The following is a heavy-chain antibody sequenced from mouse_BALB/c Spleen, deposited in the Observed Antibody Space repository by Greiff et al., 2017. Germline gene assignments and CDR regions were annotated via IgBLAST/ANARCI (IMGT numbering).Heavy chain of an antibody. J-gene: IGHJ3*01. CDR1: GFTFSSYA. CDR2: ISSGGST. D-gene: IGHD1-2*01. Sequence: EVKVVESGGGLVKPGGSLKLSCAASGFTFSSYAMSWVRQTPEKRLEWVASISSGGSTYYPDSVKGRFTISRDNARNILYLQMSSLRSEDTAMYYCAREGGCNSLLRFPFAYWGQGTLVTVSA. CDR3: AREGGCNSLLRFPFAY. V-gene: IGHV5-6-5*01.